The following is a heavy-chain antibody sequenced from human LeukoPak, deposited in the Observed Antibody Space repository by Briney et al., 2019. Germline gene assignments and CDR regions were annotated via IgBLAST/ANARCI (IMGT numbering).Heavy chain of an antibody. D-gene: IGHD3-16*01. V-gene: IGHV3-23*01. CDR3: AKDFYDYVVPWFDP. CDR1: GFPFSSYF. Sequence: GGSLRLSCAASGFPFSSYFMTWARQPPGKGLEWVSAISISGDETHYADSVKGRFTISRDDSKNTLYLQMNNLRAEDTAVYHCAKDFYDYVVPWFDPWGQGTLVTVSS. CDR2: ISISGDET. J-gene: IGHJ5*02.